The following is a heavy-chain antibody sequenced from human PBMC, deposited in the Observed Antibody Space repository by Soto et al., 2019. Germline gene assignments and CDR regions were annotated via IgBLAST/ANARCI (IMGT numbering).Heavy chain of an antibody. V-gene: IGHV1-18*01. CDR3: ARDPPPPDY. Sequence: QVQLVQSGAEVKKPGASVKVSSKAPGYTFPSYAISWMRQAPGQGLEWMGWISAYKGNTNYAQKLQGRVTMTTDTSTSTAYRELRSLRSDDTAVYYCARDPPPPDYWGQGTLVSVSS. J-gene: IGHJ4*02. CDR2: ISAYKGNT. CDR1: GYTFPSYA.